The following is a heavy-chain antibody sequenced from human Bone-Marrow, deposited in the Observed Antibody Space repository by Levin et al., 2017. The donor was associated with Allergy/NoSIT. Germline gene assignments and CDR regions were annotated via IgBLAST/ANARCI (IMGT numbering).Heavy chain of an antibody. CDR3: AKNKGWFEY. D-gene: IGHD2-15*01. Sequence: GGSLRLSCAASGFTFNNYDMNWVRQTPGKGLEWVSTISGSGGTTYYADSVKGRFTISRDNSQSTLYLQMNSLRAEDAAVYYCAKNKGWFEYWGQGTLVTVSS. J-gene: IGHJ4*02. CDR1: GFTFNNYD. CDR2: ISGSGGTT. V-gene: IGHV3-23*01.